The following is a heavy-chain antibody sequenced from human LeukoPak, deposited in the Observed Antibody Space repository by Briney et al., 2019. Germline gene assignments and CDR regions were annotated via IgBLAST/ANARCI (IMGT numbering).Heavy chain of an antibody. CDR2: ISSSSYI. D-gene: IGHD2-21*02. Sequence: GGSLRLSCAASGFTFSSYSMNWVRQAPGKELEWASSISSSSYIYYADSVKGRFTISRDNAKNSLYLQMNSLRAEDTAVYYCARAPGGDSYYFDYWGQGTLVTVSS. CDR1: GFTFSSYS. CDR3: ARAPGGDSYYFDY. J-gene: IGHJ4*02. V-gene: IGHV3-21*01.